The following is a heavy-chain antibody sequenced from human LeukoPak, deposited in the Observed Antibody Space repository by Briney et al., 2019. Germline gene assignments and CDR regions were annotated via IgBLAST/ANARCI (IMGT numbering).Heavy chain of an antibody. CDR1: GYTFASYH. J-gene: IGHJ4*02. D-gene: IGHD5-18*01. Sequence: ASVKVSCKASGYTFASYHIHWVRQAPGQGLEWMGIIKISGGSSTYAQMFQGRVTMTRDTSTRTVYMEMSSLTSEDTALYYCAREREDSYYFDYWGQGTLVTVSS. CDR2: IKISGGSS. CDR3: AREREDSYYFDY. V-gene: IGHV1-46*01.